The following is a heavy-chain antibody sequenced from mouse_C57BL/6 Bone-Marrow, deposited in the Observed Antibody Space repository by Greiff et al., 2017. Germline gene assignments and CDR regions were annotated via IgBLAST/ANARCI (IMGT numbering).Heavy chain of an antibody. D-gene: IGHD1-1*01. CDR1: GFTFTDYY. J-gene: IGHJ2*01. V-gene: IGHV7-3*01. Sequence: EVMLVESGGGLVQPGGSLSLSCAASGFTFTDYYMSWVRQPPGKALEWLGFIRNKANGYTTESSASVKGRFTISRDNSQSILYLQMNALRAEDSATYYCARSQVVYFDYWCQGTTLTVSA. CDR3: ARSQVVYFDY. CDR2: IRNKANGYTT.